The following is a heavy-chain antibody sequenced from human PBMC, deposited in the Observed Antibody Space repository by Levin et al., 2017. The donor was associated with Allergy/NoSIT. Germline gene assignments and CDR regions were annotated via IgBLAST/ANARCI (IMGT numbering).Heavy chain of an antibody. CDR1: GFTFSSYG. Sequence: GGSLRLSCAASGFTFSSYGMHWVRQAPGKGLEWVAVISYDGSNKYYADSVKGRFTISRDNSKNTLYLQMNSLRAEDTAVYYCAKDLWASMVRGVMIKAAFDYWGQGTLVTVSS. V-gene: IGHV3-30*18. CDR2: ISYDGSNK. CDR3: AKDLWASMVRGVMIKAAFDY. D-gene: IGHD3-10*01. J-gene: IGHJ4*02.